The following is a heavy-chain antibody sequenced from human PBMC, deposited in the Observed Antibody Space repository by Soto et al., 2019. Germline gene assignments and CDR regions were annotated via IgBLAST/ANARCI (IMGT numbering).Heavy chain of an antibody. J-gene: IGHJ4*02. CDR3: AKDSTPMVYSTYYFDY. Sequence: GGSLRPSCAASRFKFSDYGMHWVRQGASMGLEWVAGISYDGSIKNFVEGLQVRFTISRDNSKETLYLQMNSLRAEYTAVYYCAKDSTPMVYSTYYFDYWRQGTLV. D-gene: IGHD2-8*01. CDR2: ISYDGSIK. V-gene: IGHV3-30*18. CDR1: RFKFSDYG.